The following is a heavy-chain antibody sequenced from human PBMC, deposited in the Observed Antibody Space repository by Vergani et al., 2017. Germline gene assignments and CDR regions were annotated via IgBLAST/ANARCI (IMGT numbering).Heavy chain of an antibody. Sequence: QLQLQESGPGLVKPSETLSLTCTVSGGSISSSSYYWGWIRQPPGKGLEWIGSIYYSGSTNYNPSLKSRVTISVDTSKNQFSLKLSSVTAADTAVYYCARAPATLSSSGSWRRGGKYYFDYWGQGTLVTVSS. V-gene: IGHV4-39*07. CDR3: ARAPATLSSSGSWRRGGKYYFDY. CDR2: IYYSGST. D-gene: IGHD2-15*01. J-gene: IGHJ4*02. CDR1: GGSISSSSYY.